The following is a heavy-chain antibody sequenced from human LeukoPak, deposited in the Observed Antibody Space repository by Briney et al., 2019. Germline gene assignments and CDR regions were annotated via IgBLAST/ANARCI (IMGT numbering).Heavy chain of an antibody. CDR3: ARGARIWFGDSMAPQNWFDP. J-gene: IGHJ5*02. CDR1: GFIFSSYG. D-gene: IGHD3-10*01. V-gene: IGHV3-30*02. Sequence: GGSLRLSCAASGFIFSSYGMHWVRQAPDKGLEWVAFIRYDGSRKYYADSVKGRFTISRDNSKNTLYLQMNSLRAEDTAVYYWARGARIWFGDSMAPQNWFDPWGQGTLVTVS. CDR2: IRYDGSRK.